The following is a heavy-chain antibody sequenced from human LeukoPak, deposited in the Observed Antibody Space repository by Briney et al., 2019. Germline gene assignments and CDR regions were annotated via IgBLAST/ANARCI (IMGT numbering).Heavy chain of an antibody. Sequence: SETLSLTCGVYGGSFSGYYWSWIRQPPGKGLEWIGEINHSGSTNYNPSLKSRVTISVDTSKNQFSLKLSSVTAADTAVYYCAREKRKYPVDYWGQGTLVTVSS. CDR1: GGSFSGYY. V-gene: IGHV4-34*01. CDR2: INHSGST. J-gene: IGHJ4*02. CDR3: AREKRKYPVDY.